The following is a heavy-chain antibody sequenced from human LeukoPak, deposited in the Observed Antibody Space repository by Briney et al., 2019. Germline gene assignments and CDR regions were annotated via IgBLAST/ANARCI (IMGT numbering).Heavy chain of an antibody. D-gene: IGHD3-22*01. V-gene: IGHV3-23*01. CDR3: AKRGDSSGYYEGEPFDY. Sequence: PGGSLRLSCAASGFTFSSYAMSWVRQALGKGLEWVSAISGSGGSTYYADSVKGRFTISRDNSKNTLYLQMNSLRAEDTAVYYCAKRGDSSGYYEGEPFDYWGQGTLVTVSS. J-gene: IGHJ4*02. CDR1: GFTFSSYA. CDR2: ISGSGGST.